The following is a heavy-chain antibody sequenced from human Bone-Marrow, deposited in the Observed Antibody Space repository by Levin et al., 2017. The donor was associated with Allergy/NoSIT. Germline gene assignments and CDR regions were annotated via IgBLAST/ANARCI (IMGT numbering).Heavy chain of an antibody. CDR2: ISSSGSTI. CDR3: ARQALGYCSSTSCYINYYYYYGMDV. D-gene: IGHD2-2*02. CDR1: GFTFSDYY. V-gene: IGHV3-11*01. Sequence: GGSLRLSCAASGFTFSDYYMSWIRQAPGKGLEWVSYISSSGSTIYYADSVKGRFTISRDNAKNSLYLQMNSLRAEDTAVYYCARQALGYCSSTSCYINYYYYYGMDVWGQGTTVTVSS. J-gene: IGHJ6*02.